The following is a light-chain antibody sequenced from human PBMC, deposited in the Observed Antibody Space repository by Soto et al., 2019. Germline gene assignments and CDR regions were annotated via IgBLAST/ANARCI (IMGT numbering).Light chain of an antibody. Sequence: ELMLTKSPGTLSFSPGERAILSCRASQSVRNTYLAWYQQKPGLAPRLLIYGTSSRATGIPDRVSASGSGTEVSLTISSLEPEDVAVYYCQQYGTSPKTLGQGTKVEIK. CDR1: QSVRNTY. V-gene: IGKV3-20*01. CDR2: GTS. CDR3: QQYGTSPKT. J-gene: IGKJ2*01.